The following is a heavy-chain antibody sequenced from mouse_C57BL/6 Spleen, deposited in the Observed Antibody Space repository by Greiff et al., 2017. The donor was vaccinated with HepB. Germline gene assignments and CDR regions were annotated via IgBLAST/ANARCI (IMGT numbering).Heavy chain of an antibody. Sequence: VQLKESGAELVRPGSSVKMSCKTSGYTFTSYGINWVKQRPGQGLEWIGYIYIGNGYTEYNEKFKGKATLTSDTSSSTAYMQLSSLTSEDSAIYFCASSLYYGNYGYFDYWGQGTTLTVSS. V-gene: IGHV1-58*01. J-gene: IGHJ2*01. CDR2: IYIGNGYT. CDR3: ASSLYYGNYGYFDY. CDR1: GYTFTSYG. D-gene: IGHD2-1*01.